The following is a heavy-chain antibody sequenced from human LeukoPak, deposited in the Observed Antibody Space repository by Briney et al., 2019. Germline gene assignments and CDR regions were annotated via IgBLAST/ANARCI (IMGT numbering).Heavy chain of an antibody. CDR1: GGSISTHQ. CDR2: VYYTGTS. J-gene: IGHJ3*02. Sequence: PSETLSLTCTVSGGSISTHQWSWIRQPPGKGLEWVGYVYYTGTSNANPSLKSRVTMSLDRSKNQFSLKLTSVTAADTAIYYCARDLEDCSTGLSYRSFDIWGQGTLVTVSS. CDR3: ARDLEDCSTGLSYRSFDI. D-gene: IGHD2-8*01. V-gene: IGHV4-59*11.